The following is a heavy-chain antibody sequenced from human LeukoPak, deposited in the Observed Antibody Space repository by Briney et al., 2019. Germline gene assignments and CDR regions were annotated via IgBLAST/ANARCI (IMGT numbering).Heavy chain of an antibody. J-gene: IGHJ4*02. CDR2: ISGSGGST. CDR1: GFTFSSYA. CDR3: AEVLGGISYLDY. D-gene: IGHD3-16*01. V-gene: IGHV3-23*01. Sequence: GGSLRVSCAASGFTFSSYAMSWVRQAPGKGLEWVSTISGSGGSTYYADFVKGRFTISRDNSKNTLYLQMNSLRAEDTAVYYCAEVLGGISYLDYWGQGTLVTVSS.